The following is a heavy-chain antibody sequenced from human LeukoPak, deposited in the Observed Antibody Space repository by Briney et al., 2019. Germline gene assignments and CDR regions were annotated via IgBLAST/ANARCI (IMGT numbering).Heavy chain of an antibody. CDR2: ISSSSSYI. J-gene: IGHJ4*02. CDR3: PRGSDSGAHFDY. D-gene: IGHD2-15*01. V-gene: IGHV3-21*01. CDR1: GFTFSSYS. Sequence: PGGSLRLSCAASGFTFSSYSMNWVRQAPGKGLEWVSSISSSSSYIYYADSVKGRFTISRDNAKNSLYLQMNSLRAEDTAVYYCPRGSDSGAHFDYWGQGTLVTVSS.